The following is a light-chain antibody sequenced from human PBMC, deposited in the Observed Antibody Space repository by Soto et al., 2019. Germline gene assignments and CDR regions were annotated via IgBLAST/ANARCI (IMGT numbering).Light chain of an antibody. Sequence: EILMTQSPANLSVSPGASATLSCRASQSVSSDVAWYHKKTGQATRLLIYGASTRATGIPDRVSGSVSGTEVTLTINSLQSEDFGFYYGQQYNEWPRTFGQGTKVDIK. J-gene: IGKJ2*01. V-gene: IGKV3-15*01. CDR2: GAS. CDR1: QSVSSD. CDR3: QQYNEWPRT.